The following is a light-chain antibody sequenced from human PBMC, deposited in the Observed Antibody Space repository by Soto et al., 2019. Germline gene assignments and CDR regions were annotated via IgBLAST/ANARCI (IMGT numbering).Light chain of an antibody. Sequence: DIVMTQTPLSSPVTLGQPASITCRSSQSLVHIDGNTYLSWLQQRPGQPPRLLIYQTSNRFFGVPARFSGSGAGTDFTLKISRVQAEDVGIYSCVQHSRFPLTFGQGTKVEIK. CDR1: QSLVHIDGNTY. V-gene: IGKV2-24*01. CDR3: VQHSRFPLT. J-gene: IGKJ1*01. CDR2: QTS.